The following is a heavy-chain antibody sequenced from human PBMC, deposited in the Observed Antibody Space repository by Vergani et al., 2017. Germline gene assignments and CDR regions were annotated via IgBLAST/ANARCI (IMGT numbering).Heavy chain of an antibody. V-gene: IGHV1-18*04. D-gene: IGHD3-3*01. CDR2: ISAYNGNT. CDR3: ARERITIFGVDETLDP. CDR1: GYTFTSYG. Sequence: QVQLVQSGAEVKKPGASVKVSCKASGYTFTSYGISWVRQAPGQGLEWMGWISAYNGNTNYAQKLQGRVTMTTDTSTSTAHMELRSLRSDDTAVYYCARERITIFGVDETLDPWGQGTLVTVSS. J-gene: IGHJ5*02.